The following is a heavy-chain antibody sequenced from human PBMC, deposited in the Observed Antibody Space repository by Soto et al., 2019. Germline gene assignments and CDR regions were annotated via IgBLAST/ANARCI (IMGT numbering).Heavy chain of an antibody. CDR2: ISGSGGST. CDR3: ANTVLPSPN. D-gene: IGHD3-10*02. J-gene: IGHJ4*02. Sequence: GGSLRLSCAASGFTFSSCAMSWVRQAPGKGLELVSAISGSGGSTYYADSVKGRFTISRDNSKNTLYLQMNSLRAEDTAVYYCANTVLPSPNWGQGTLVTVSS. CDR1: GFTFSSCA. V-gene: IGHV3-23*01.